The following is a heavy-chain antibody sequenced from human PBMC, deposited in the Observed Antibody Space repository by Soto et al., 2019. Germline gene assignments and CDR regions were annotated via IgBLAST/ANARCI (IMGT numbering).Heavy chain of an antibody. J-gene: IGHJ4*02. CDR2: IWYDGNNK. D-gene: IGHD2-15*01. V-gene: IGHV3-33*01. CDR1: GFTFSNYG. CDR3: ASTVVTGY. Sequence: PGGSLRLSCAASGFTFSNYGMHWVRQAPGKGLEWVAIIWYDGNNKYYADSVKGRFTISRDNSKNTLYLQMNSLRAEDTAVYYCASTVVTGYWGQGTLVTVSS.